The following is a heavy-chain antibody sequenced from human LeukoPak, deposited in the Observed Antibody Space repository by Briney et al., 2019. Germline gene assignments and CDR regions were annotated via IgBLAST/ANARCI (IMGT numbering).Heavy chain of an antibody. CDR2: IYHSGST. J-gene: IGHJ4*02. V-gene: IGHV4-38-2*02. D-gene: IGHD3-9*01. CDR3: ASGYYDILTGYLW. CDR1: GYSISSGYY. Sequence: SETLSLTCTVSGYSISSGYYWGWIRQPPGKGLEWIGSIYHSGSTYYNPSLKSRVTISVDTSKNQFSLKLSSVTAADTAVYYCASGYYDILTGYLWWGQGTLVTVSS.